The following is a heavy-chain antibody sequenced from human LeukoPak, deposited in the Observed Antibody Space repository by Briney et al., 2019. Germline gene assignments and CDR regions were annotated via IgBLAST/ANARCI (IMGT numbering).Heavy chain of an antibody. CDR1: GYTLTGYY. Sequence: ASVKVSCKASGYTLTGYYMHWVRQAPGQGLEWMGWINPNSGGTNYAQKFQGRVTMTRDTSISTAYMELSRLRSDDTAVYYCASLRPRGSYYDYWGQGTLVTVSS. V-gene: IGHV1-2*02. CDR3: ASLRPRGSYYDY. D-gene: IGHD1-26*01. CDR2: INPNSGGT. J-gene: IGHJ4*02.